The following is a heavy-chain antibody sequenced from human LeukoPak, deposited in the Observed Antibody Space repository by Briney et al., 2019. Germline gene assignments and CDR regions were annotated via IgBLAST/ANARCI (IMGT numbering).Heavy chain of an antibody. CDR2: ISWNSGSI. CDR1: GFTFDDYA. CDR3: ARSRITMVRGVITD. D-gene: IGHD3-10*01. Sequence: GGSLRLSCAASGFTFDDYAMHWVRQAPGKGLEWVSGISWNSGSIGYADSVKGRFTISRDNAKNSLYLQMNSLRAEDMALYYCARSRITMVRGVITDWGQGTLVTVSS. J-gene: IGHJ4*02. V-gene: IGHV3-9*03.